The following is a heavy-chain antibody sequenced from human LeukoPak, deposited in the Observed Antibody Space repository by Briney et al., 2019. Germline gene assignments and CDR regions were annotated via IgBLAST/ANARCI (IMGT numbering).Heavy chain of an antibody. CDR1: GGTFSSYA. J-gene: IGHJ4*02. V-gene: IGHV1-69*01. D-gene: IGHD6-19*01. CDR2: IIPIFGTA. Sequence: SVKVSCKASGGTFSSYAISWVRQAPGQGLEWMGGIIPIFGTANYAQKFQGRVTITADESTSTAYMELSSLRSEDTAVYYCARPYSSGWTHFDYWGQGTLVTVST. CDR3: ARPYSSGWTHFDY.